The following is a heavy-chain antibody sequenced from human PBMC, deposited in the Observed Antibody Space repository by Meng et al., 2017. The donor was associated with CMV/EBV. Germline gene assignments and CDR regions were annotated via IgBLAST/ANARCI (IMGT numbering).Heavy chain of an antibody. J-gene: IGHJ5*02. CDR1: GGSFSGYY. V-gene: IGHV4-34*01. CDR3: ARGVGGWFDP. Sequence: QVQLPRWGAGLLKPSETLSLTCAGYGGSFSGYYWSWIRQPPGKGLEWIGEINHSGSTNYNPSLKSRVTISVDTSKNQFSLKLSSVTAADTAVYYCARGVGGWFDPWGQGTLVTVSS. D-gene: IGHD1-26*01. CDR2: INHSGST.